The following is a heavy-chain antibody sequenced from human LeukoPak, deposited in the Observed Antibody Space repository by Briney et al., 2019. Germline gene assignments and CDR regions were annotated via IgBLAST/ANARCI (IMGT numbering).Heavy chain of an antibody. CDR1: GFTFSSYS. J-gene: IGHJ4*02. CDR3: ARDPLAGWFDY. Sequence: PGGSLRLSCAASGFTFSSYSMNWVRQAPGKGLEWVSYISSSSTIYYADSVKGRFTISRDNAKNSLYLQMNSLRDEDTAVYYCARDPLAGWFDYWGQGTLVTVSS. D-gene: IGHD6-19*01. V-gene: IGHV3-48*02. CDR2: ISSSSTI.